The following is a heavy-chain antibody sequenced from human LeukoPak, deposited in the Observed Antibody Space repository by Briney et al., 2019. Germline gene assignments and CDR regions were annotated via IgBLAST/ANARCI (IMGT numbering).Heavy chain of an antibody. V-gene: IGHV3-21*01. CDR1: GFTFTSYS. J-gene: IGHJ4*02. CDR3: ARDGQWDLTYYLDY. CDR2: ISSHGNYI. D-gene: IGHD1-26*01. Sequence: PGGSLRLSCAGSGFTFTSYSLNWVRQAPGKGLELVSCISSHGNYIYYADSVKGRFTVPRDDATNSVFLQMNSLRAEDTGIYYCARDGQWDLTYYLDYWGQGILVSVSS.